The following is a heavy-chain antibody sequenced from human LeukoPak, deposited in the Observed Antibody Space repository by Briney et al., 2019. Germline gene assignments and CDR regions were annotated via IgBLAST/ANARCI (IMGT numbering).Heavy chain of an antibody. CDR1: GYTFTSYG. CDR2: ISTYNGNT. J-gene: IGHJ4*02. Sequence: ASVKVSCKTSGYTFTSYGISWVRQAPGQGLEWMGWISTYNGNTNYAQKLQGRVAMTTDTSTSTAYMELKSLTSDDTAVYYCARVWSGSYQGYFDYWGQGTLVTVSS. V-gene: IGHV1-18*01. D-gene: IGHD1-26*01. CDR3: ARVWSGSYQGYFDY.